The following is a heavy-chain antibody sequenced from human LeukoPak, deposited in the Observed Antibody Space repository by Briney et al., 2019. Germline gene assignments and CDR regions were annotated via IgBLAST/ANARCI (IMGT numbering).Heavy chain of an antibody. V-gene: IGHV4-4*07. D-gene: IGHD2-21*01. CDR1: GGSISGYY. Sequence: SETLSLTCKVSGGSISGYYWSWIRQPAGKELEWIGRLDSSGSTNYNSSLKSRVTMSIDRSQFSLRLTSVTAADTAIYYCARGTSCGSKCFFDYWGQGILVTVSS. J-gene: IGHJ4*02. CDR3: ARGTSCGSKCFFDY. CDR2: LDSSGST.